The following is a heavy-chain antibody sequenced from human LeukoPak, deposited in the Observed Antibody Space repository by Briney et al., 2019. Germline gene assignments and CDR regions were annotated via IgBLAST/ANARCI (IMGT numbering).Heavy chain of an antibody. J-gene: IGHJ4*02. D-gene: IGHD3-10*01. CDR2: IIPIFGTA. V-gene: IGHV1-69*01. CDR3: VRAYSFYGSGSYYKGY. Sequence: GASVKVSCKASGGTFSSYAISWVRQAPGQGLEWMGGIIPIFGTANYAQKFQGRVTITADESTSTAYMELSSLRSEDTAVYYCVRAYSFYGSGSYYKGYWGQGTLVTVSS. CDR1: GGTFSSYA.